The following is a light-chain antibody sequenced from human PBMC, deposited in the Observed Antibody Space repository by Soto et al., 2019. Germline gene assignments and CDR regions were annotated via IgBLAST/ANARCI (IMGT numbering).Light chain of an antibody. J-gene: IGLJ2*01. CDR2: LNSDGSH. CDR1: SGHSSYA. CDR3: QTWGTVV. Sequence: QLVLTQSPSASASLGASVKLTCTLSSGHSSYAIAWHQQQPEKGPRYLMKLNSDGSHSEGDGIPDRFSGSSSGAERYLTISSLQSEDEADYYCQTWGTVVFGGGTKVTVL. V-gene: IGLV4-69*01.